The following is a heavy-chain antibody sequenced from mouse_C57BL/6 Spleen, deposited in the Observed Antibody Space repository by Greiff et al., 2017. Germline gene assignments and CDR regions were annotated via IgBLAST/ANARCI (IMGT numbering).Heavy chain of an antibody. J-gene: IGHJ3*01. CDR3: ALSHYGSSSFAY. D-gene: IGHD1-1*01. Sequence: VQLQQSGAELAKPGASVKLSCKASGYTFTSYWMPWVKQRPGQGLEWIGYINPSSGYTKYNQKFKDKATLTADKSSSTAYMQLSSLAYEDSAVYYCALSHYGSSSFAYWGQGTLVTVSA. V-gene: IGHV1-7*01. CDR1: GYTFTSYW. CDR2: INPSSGYT.